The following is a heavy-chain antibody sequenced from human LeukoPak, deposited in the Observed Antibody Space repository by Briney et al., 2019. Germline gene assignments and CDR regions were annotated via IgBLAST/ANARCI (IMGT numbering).Heavy chain of an antibody. D-gene: IGHD1-26*01. V-gene: IGHV3-66*01. CDR1: GFTVSNKY. CDR2: IYSGGTT. Sequence: GGSLRLSCAASGFTVSNKYMTWVRQAPGKGLEWVSIIYSGGTTYYADSVKGRFTISRDNSKNTLYLQMNSLRAEDTAVYYCAGETGGSYLYYYYYMDVWGKGTTVTVSS. J-gene: IGHJ6*03. CDR3: AGETGGSYLYYYYYMDV.